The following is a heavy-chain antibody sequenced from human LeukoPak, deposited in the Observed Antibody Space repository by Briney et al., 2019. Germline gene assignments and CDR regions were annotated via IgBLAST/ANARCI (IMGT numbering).Heavy chain of an antibody. V-gene: IGHV3-23*01. CDR2: MTGPADTT. CDR3: AKGAEIDH. CDR1: GFNFNNFA. Sequence: GGSLRLPCAASGFNFNNFAMSWVRQAPGKGLEWLSAMTGPADTTYYAESVKGRFTISRDYSKSMVFLQMNSLRVEDTAIYYCAKGAEIDHWGQGTLVTVSS. J-gene: IGHJ4*02.